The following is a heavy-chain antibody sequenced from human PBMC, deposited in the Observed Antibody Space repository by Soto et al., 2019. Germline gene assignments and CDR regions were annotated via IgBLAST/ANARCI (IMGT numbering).Heavy chain of an antibody. J-gene: IGHJ6*02. CDR2: IVVGSGNT. V-gene: IGHV1-58*01. D-gene: IGHD3-3*01. CDR3: AADRTYDFWSGSEARNYYGMDV. CDR1: GFTFTSSA. Sequence: SVKVSCKASGFTFTSSAVQWVRRARGQRLEWIGWIVVGSGNTNYAQKFQERVTITRDMSTSTAYMELSSLRSEDTAVYYCAADRTYDFWSGSEARNYYGMDVWGQGTTVTVSS.